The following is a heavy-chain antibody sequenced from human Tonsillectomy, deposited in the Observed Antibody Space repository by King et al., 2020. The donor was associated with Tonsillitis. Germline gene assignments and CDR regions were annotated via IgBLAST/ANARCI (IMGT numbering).Heavy chain of an antibody. Sequence: VQLQESGPGLVKPSETLSLTCDVSGYSISSGYYWAWIRQPPGKRLEWIGNVFHSGSTYYNPSLKSRVTVSVDTSKNQFSLNLGSVTAADTAVYYCVREGGVATPVTDYWGQGTMVTVSS. CDR3: VREGGVATPVTDY. CDR2: VFHSGST. D-gene: IGHD2-8*02. V-gene: IGHV4-38-2*02. CDR1: GYSISSGYY. J-gene: IGHJ4*02.